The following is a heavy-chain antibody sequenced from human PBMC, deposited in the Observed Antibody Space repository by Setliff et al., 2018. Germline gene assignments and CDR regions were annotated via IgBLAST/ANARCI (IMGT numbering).Heavy chain of an antibody. J-gene: IGHJ4*02. V-gene: IGHV1-2*02. D-gene: IGHD1-26*01. CDR3: ARSGSFGMRYWFDY. Sequence: ASVKVSCKSSGSSFTVFYLHWVRQAPGRGLEWMGWISPHSGDTHYAQKFQSRVGMTRDTSTYAAYLELSDLTSDDTAMYYCARSGSFGMRYWFDYWGQGARVTVSS. CDR2: ISPHSGDT. CDR1: GSSFTVFY.